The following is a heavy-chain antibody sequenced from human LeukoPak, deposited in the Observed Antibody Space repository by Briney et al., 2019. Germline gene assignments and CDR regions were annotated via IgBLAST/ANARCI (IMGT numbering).Heavy chain of an antibody. CDR3: ARWYDSLDV. CDR2: ISSNGGST. D-gene: IGHD1-1*01. Sequence: PGGSLRLSCAASGFTFRNSAMHWVRQAPGKGLEYVSGISSNGGSTYYANAVKGRFTISRDNSKNTVYLQMGSLRAEDTAVYYCARWYDSLDVWGQGTTVTVSS. J-gene: IGHJ6*02. CDR1: GFTFRNSA. V-gene: IGHV3-64*01.